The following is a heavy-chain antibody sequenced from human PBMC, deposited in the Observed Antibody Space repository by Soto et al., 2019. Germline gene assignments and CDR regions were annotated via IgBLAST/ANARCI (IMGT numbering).Heavy chain of an antibody. CDR2: MSGSGATT. V-gene: IGHV3-23*01. CDR3: AKGSSCTSVICHLAPFEF. CDR1: GFTFSTYA. D-gene: IGHD2-8*02. Sequence: GGSLRLSCAASGFTFSTYAMSWVRQSPGKGLEWVSAMSGSGATTHHADSVKGRFTISRDNSKNTLYLQLNSLRAEDTAVYFCAKGSSCTSVICHLAPFEFWGQGTLVTVPS. J-gene: IGHJ4*02.